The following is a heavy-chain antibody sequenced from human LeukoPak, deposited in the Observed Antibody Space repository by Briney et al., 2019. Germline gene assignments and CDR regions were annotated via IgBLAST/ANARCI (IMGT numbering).Heavy chain of an antibody. CDR2: IRSKTNNYAT. CDR3: NSGGYCSSTSCYGNY. V-gene: IGHV3-73*01. CDR1: GFTFSGSA. J-gene: IGHJ4*02. D-gene: IGHD2-2*01. Sequence: GGSLRLSCTASGFTFSGSAMHWVRQASGKGLEWVGRIRSKTNNYATAYAASVKGRFTISRDDSKNTAYLQMNSLKTEDTAMYYCNSGGYCSSTSCYGNYWGQGTLVTVSS.